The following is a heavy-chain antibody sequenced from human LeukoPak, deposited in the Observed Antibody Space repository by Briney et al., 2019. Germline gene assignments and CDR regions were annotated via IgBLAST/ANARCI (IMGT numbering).Heavy chain of an antibody. Sequence: KSSDTLSLTCTVSGGSISTYFWSWIRQPPGKGLEWIGYIYYTGSSNYNPSLKSRVTISVDTSKNQFSLKLTSVTAADTAVYYCARGGYYSYYYLDVWGKGTTVTVSS. CDR2: IYYTGSS. CDR3: ARGGYYSYYYLDV. V-gene: IGHV4-59*07. CDR1: GGSISTYF. J-gene: IGHJ6*03.